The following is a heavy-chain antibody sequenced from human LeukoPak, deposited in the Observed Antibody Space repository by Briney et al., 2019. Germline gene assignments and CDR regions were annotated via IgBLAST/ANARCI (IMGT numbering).Heavy chain of an antibody. V-gene: IGHV4-59*08. CDR2: IYYSGST. D-gene: IGHD3-22*01. Sequence: SETLSLTCTVSGGSISSYYWSWIRQPPGKGLEWIGYIYYSGSTNYNPSLKGRVTISVDTSKNQFSLKLSSVTAADTAVYYCARHLRPTYYYDSSGSYYFDYWGQGTLVTVSS. J-gene: IGHJ4*02. CDR1: GGSISSYY. CDR3: ARHLRPTYYYDSSGSYYFDY.